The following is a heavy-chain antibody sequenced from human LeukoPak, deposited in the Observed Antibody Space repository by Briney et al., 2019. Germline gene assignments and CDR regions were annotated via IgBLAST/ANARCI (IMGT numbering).Heavy chain of an antibody. CDR2: IIPIFGTA. D-gene: IGHD6-19*01. CDR3: ARVVAVAGTT. J-gene: IGHJ5*02. Sequence: GASVKVSCEASGGTFSSYAISWVRQAPGQGLEWMGGIIPIFGTANYAQKFQGRVTITADKSTSTAYMELSSLRSEDTAVYYCARVVAVAGTTWGQGTLVTVSS. V-gene: IGHV1-69*06. CDR1: GGTFSSYA.